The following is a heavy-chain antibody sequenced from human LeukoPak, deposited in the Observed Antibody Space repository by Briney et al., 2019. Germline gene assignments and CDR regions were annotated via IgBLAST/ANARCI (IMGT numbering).Heavy chain of an antibody. J-gene: IGHJ4*02. D-gene: IGHD2-2*01. V-gene: IGHV4-34*01. CDR1: GGSFSGYY. Sequence: SETLSLTCAVYGGSFSGYYWSWIRQPPGKGLEWIGEINHSGSTNYNPSLKSRVTISVDTSKNQFSLKLSSVTAADTAVYYCARGTVPAASYPPTFDYWGQGTLVTVSS. CDR2: INHSGST. CDR3: ARGTVPAASYPPTFDY.